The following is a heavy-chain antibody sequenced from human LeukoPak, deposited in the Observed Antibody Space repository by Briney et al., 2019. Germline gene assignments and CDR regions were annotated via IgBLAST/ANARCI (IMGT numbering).Heavy chain of an antibody. J-gene: IGHJ5*02. CDR2: IYYSGST. D-gene: IGHD2-21*02. CDR1: GGSISSGGYY. Sequence: SETLSLTCTVSGGSISSGGYYWSWIRQHPGKGLEWIGYIYYSGSTSYNPSLKSRVTISVDTSKNQFSLKLSSVTAADTAVYYCARDARSCGGDCYAWFDPWGQGTLVTVSS. V-gene: IGHV4-31*03. CDR3: ARDARSCGGDCYAWFDP.